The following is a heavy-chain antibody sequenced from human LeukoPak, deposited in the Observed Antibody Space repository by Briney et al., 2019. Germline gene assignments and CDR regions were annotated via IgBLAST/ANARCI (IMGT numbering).Heavy chain of an antibody. V-gene: IGHV1-69*04. Sequence: GASVKVSCKASGGTFSSYAISWVRQAPGQGLEWMGRIIPILGIANYAQKFQGRVTITADKSSSTAYMELSSLRSEDTAVYYCARDVVSSGWYLDFDYWGQGTLVTVSS. CDR1: GGTFSSYA. J-gene: IGHJ4*02. CDR3: ARDVVSSGWYLDFDY. CDR2: IIPILGIA. D-gene: IGHD6-19*01.